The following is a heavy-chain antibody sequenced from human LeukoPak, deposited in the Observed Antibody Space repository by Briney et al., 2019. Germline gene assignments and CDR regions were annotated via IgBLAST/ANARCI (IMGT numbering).Heavy chain of an antibody. CDR3: ATNSTGSAFDY. CDR1: GASISNTYY. Sequence: PSETLSLTCTVSGASISNTYYWSWIRQLPGKGLEWIGNLYNIGSITYKPSLKSRVTMSVDMSKNQFSLRLTSVTAADTAVYLCATNSTGSAFDYWGQGILVTVSP. V-gene: IGHV4-59*08. D-gene: IGHD2/OR15-2a*01. CDR2: LYNIGSI. J-gene: IGHJ4*02.